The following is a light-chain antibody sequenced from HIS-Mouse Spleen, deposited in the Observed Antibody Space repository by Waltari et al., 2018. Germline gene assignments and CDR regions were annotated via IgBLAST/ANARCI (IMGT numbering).Light chain of an antibody. J-gene: IGLJ3*02. V-gene: IGLV3-19*01. CDR1: SLRSYY. CDR2: GKN. CDR3: NSRDSSGNHLV. Sequence: SSELTQDPAVSVALGQTVRSTCQGDSLRSYYASWYQQNPGQAPVLVIYGKNNRPSGIPDRFSGSSSGNTASLTITGAQAEDEADYYCNSRDSSGNHLVFGGGTKLTVL.